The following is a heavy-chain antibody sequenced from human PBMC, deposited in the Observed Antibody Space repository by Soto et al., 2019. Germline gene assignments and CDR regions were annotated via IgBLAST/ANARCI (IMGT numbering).Heavy chain of an antibody. CDR1: GFTFSSYA. Sequence: HPGGSLRLSCAASGFTFSSYAMSWVRQAPGKGLEWVSIISVNGGRTYYADSVKGRFTISRDNSKNTLFLQMNSLRAEDTAAYYCAKGLQMAADRHPSFDFWGQGTLVTVSS. J-gene: IGHJ4*02. CDR3: AKGLQMAADRHPSFDF. D-gene: IGHD6-6*01. V-gene: IGHV3-23*01. CDR2: ISVNGGRT.